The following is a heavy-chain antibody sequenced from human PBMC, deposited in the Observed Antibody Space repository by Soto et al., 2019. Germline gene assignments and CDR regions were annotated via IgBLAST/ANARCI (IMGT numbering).Heavy chain of an antibody. V-gene: IGHV3-74*01. Sequence: EVQLVESGGGIFRPGESLRLSCVASGFPFSAFWMHWVRQVPGKGLEWVSLINSDGSKTFYAGSVKGRFTTSRDNAKNTVYLQMSGLRAEDTAKYYCVRDLNRGWPTLDFWGQGALVNVSS. CDR1: GFPFSAFW. J-gene: IGHJ4*02. CDR3: VRDLNRGWPTLDF. CDR2: INSDGSKT. D-gene: IGHD6-19*01.